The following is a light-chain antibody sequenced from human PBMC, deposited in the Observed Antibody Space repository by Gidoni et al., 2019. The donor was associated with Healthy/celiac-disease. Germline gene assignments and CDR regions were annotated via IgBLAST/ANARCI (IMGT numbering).Light chain of an antibody. CDR2: RNN. J-gene: IGLJ3*02. CDR3: SAWDSSLSAWV. V-gene: IGLV10-54*01. CDR1: SNNVGNQG. Sequence: QAGLTQPPSVSKGMRQTATLTCTGNSNNVGNQGAAWLQQHQGHPPKLLSYRNNNRPSGISERLSASRSGNTASLTITGLQPEDAADYYCSAWDSSLSAWVFGGGTTLTVL.